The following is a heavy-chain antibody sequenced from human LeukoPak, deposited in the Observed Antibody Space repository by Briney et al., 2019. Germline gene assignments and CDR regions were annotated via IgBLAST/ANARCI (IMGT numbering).Heavy chain of an antibody. D-gene: IGHD4-11*01. V-gene: IGHV1-69-2*01. CDR2: VDPEDGET. Sequence: GASVKISCKASGYTFTDYYMHWVQQAPGKGLEWMGRVDPEDGETIYAEKFQGRVTITADTSTDTAYMELSSLRSEDTAVYYCARDDYSNYPLGYYYYGMDVWGQGTTVTVSS. CDR1: GYTFTDYY. J-gene: IGHJ6*02. CDR3: ARDDYSNYPLGYYYYGMDV.